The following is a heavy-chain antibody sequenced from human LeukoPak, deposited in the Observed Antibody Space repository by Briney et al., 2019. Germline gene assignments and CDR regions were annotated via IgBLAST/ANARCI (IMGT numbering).Heavy chain of an antibody. CDR1: GFTFTNYY. CDR2: IKQDGSEK. Sequence: GGSLRLSCVASGFTFTNYYMSWVRQAPGKGLEWVANIKQDGSEKYYVDSVKGRFTISRDNAKNSLYLQMNSLRAEDTAVYYCAAYYYDSSGYYSAYWGQGTLVTVSS. V-gene: IGHV3-7*01. D-gene: IGHD3-22*01. J-gene: IGHJ4*02. CDR3: AAYYYDSSGYYSAY.